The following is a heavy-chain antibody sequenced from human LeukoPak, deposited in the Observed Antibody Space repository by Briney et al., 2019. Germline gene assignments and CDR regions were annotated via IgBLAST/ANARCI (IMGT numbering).Heavy chain of an antibody. Sequence: AGGCLRLSCAASGFTFSSYAMSWVRQAPGKGLEWVSAISGSGGTTYYADSVKGRFSISRDNFKNTLYLQMNSLRVEDTAVYYCAKDLGWSYDSSGYQDYWGQGTLVTVSS. D-gene: IGHD3-22*01. CDR1: GFTFSSYA. V-gene: IGHV3-23*01. J-gene: IGHJ4*02. CDR2: ISGSGGTT. CDR3: AKDLGWSYDSSGYQDY.